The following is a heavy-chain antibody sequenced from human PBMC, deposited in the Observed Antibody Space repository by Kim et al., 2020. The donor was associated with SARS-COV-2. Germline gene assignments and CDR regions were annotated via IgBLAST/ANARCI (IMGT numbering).Heavy chain of an antibody. CDR1: GFTFSSYE. V-gene: IGHV3-48*03. J-gene: IGHJ4*02. CDR3: ARGEWELRGGDY. D-gene: IGHD1-26*01. CDR2: ISSSGSTI. Sequence: GGSLRLSCAASGFTFSSYEMNWVRQAPGKGLEWVSYISSSGSTIYYADSVKGRFTISRDNAKNSLYLQMNSLRAEDTAVYYCARGEWELRGGDYWGQGTLVTVSS.